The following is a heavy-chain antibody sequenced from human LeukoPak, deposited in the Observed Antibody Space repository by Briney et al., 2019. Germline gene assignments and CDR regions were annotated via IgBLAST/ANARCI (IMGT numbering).Heavy chain of an antibody. CDR3: ATHLIEMATITYFDY. Sequence: SGPTLVKPTQTLTLTCTFSGFSLSTSGVGVGWIRQPPGKALEWLALIYWDDDKRYSPSLKSRLTITKDTSKNQVVLTMTNMDPVDTATYYCATHLIEMATITYFDYWGQGTLVTVSS. CDR1: GFSLSTSGVG. J-gene: IGHJ4*02. D-gene: IGHD5-24*01. V-gene: IGHV2-5*02. CDR2: IYWDDDK.